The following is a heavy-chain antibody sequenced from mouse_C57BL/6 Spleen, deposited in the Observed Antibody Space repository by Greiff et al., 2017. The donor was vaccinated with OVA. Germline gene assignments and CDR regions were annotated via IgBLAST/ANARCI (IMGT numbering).Heavy chain of an antibody. CDR2: INPYNGGT. J-gene: IGHJ2*01. Sequence: VQLQQSGPVLVKPGASVKMSCKASGYTFTDYYMNWVKQSHGKSLEWIGVINPYNGGTSYNQKFKGKATLTVDKSSSTAYMELNSLTSEDSAVYYCARRGYGYDVHFDYWGQGTTLTVSS. V-gene: IGHV1-19*01. CDR1: GYTFTDYY. D-gene: IGHD2-2*01. CDR3: ARRGYGYDVHFDY.